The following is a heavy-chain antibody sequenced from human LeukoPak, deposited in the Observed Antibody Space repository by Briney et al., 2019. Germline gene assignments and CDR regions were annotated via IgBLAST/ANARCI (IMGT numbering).Heavy chain of an antibody. J-gene: IGHJ4*02. Sequence: KSSETLSLTCTVSGYSISSGYYWGWIRQPPGKGLEWIGNFYHSGSTYYNPSLKSRVTMSVDTSKNQFSLKLSSVTAADTAVYYCARRVGWFGESIKFDYWGQGTLVTVSS. CDR3: ARRVGWFGESIKFDY. CDR1: GYSISSGYY. D-gene: IGHD3-10*01. V-gene: IGHV4-38-2*02. CDR2: FYHSGST.